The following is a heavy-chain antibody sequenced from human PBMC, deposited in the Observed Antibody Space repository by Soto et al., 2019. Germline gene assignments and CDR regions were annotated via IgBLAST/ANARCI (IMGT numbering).Heavy chain of an antibody. CDR2: IDWDDDK. D-gene: IGHD6-6*01. CDR1: GFSLSTSGMC. V-gene: IGHV2-70*01. CDR3: ARTLSIAAPRLFDY. J-gene: IGHJ4*02. Sequence: GPTLVNPTQTLTLTCTFSGFSLSTSGMCVSWIRQPPGKALEWLALIDWDDDKYYSTSLKTRLTISKDTSKNQVVLKMTNMDPVDKATYYCARTLSIAAPRLFDYWGQGTLVTVSS.